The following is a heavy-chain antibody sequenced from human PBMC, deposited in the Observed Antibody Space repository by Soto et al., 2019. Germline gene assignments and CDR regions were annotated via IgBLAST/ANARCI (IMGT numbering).Heavy chain of an antibody. D-gene: IGHD1-1*01. CDR3: ARGRYGDY. CDR2: ISAHNGNT. J-gene: IGHJ4*02. CDR1: GYTFTSYG. V-gene: IGHV1-18*01. Sequence: QVHLVQSGAEVKKPGASVKVSCKGSGYTFTSYGITWVRQAPGQGLEWTGWISAHNGNTDYAQRLQGRVTVTGDTSTSTAYMELRSLRSADTAVYYCARGRYGDYWGQGALVTVSS.